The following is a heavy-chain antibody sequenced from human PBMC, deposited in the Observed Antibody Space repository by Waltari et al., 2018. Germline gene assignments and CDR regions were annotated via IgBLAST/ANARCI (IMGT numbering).Heavy chain of an antibody. V-gene: IGHV2-5*01. CDR1: GFSLSAIGEG. Sequence: QITLKESGLTLVKPTQTLTLTCTFSGFSLSAIGEGVGWIRQSPGKAPEWLASIYWNVETRYSPSLSGRVTLTKATSKNQVVLTVTNMDPMDTATYYCAHSLNPDYDVLTGAHSQYFQYWGQGTLVTVSS. CDR2: IYWNVET. J-gene: IGHJ1*01. D-gene: IGHD3-9*01. CDR3: AHSLNPDYDVLTGAHSQYFQY.